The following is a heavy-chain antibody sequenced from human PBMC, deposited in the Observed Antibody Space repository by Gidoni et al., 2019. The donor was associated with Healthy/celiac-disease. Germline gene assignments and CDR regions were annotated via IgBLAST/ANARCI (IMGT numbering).Heavy chain of an antibody. V-gene: IGHV3-11*05. Sequence: QVQLVESGGGLVKPGGSLRLSCAASGFTFSDYYMSWIRQAPGKGLGWVSYISSSSSYTNYADSVKGRFTISRDNAKNSLYLQMNSLRAEDTAVYYCAREGLQNKPDGNLAFDIWGQGTMVTVSS. D-gene: IGHD1-7*01. CDR1: GFTFSDYY. J-gene: IGHJ3*02. CDR2: ISSSSSYT. CDR3: AREGLQNKPDGNLAFDI.